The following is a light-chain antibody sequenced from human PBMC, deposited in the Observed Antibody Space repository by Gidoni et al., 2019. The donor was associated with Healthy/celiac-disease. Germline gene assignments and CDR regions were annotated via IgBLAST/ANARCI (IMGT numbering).Light chain of an antibody. CDR2: YAS. CDR3: KQRSNWA. CDR1: HSVSSY. Sequence: EIVWTHAPATLSLSPGERATLSCRASHSVSSYLDWYQQKPCQAPRLLTYYASNRATGIPARFSGSGSGTDFTLTISRLEPEDFAVYYCKQRSNWAFGPGTKVDIK. J-gene: IGKJ3*01. V-gene: IGKV3-11*01.